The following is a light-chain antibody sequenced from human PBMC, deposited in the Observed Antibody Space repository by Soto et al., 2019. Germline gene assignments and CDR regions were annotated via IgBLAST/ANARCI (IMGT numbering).Light chain of an antibody. CDR2: LNSDGSH. J-gene: IGLJ2*01. Sequence: QSVLTQSPSASAPLGASVKLTCTLSSGHSSYAIAWHQQQPEKGPRYLMKLNSDGSHSKGDGIPDRFSGSSSGAERYLTSSSLQSEDKADYYCQTWGTGIQVFGGGTKLTVL. V-gene: IGLV4-69*01. CDR1: SGHSSYA. CDR3: QTWGTGIQV.